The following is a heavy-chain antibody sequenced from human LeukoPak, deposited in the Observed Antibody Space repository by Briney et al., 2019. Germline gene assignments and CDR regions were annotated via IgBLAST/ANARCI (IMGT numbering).Heavy chain of an antibody. Sequence: SETLSLTCAVYGGSFSGYYWSWIRQPPGKGLEWIGEINHSGSTNYNPSLKSRVTISVDTSKNQFSLKLSSVTAADTAVYYCARGPYDYGDFVAGVDYWGQGTLVTVSS. CDR1: GGSFSGYY. J-gene: IGHJ4*02. V-gene: IGHV4-34*01. D-gene: IGHD4-17*01. CDR2: INHSGST. CDR3: ARGPYDYGDFVAGVDY.